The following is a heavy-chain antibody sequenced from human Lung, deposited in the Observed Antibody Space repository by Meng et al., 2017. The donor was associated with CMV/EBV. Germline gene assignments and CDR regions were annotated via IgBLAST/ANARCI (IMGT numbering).Heavy chain of an antibody. CDR1: GYTFIGYG. CDR3: ARGHLPVWTGYSEKNGMDV. D-gene: IGHD3/OR15-3a*01. CDR2: ISDRDGNT. J-gene: IGHJ6*02. V-gene: IGHV1-18*01. Sequence: ASXXVSXKASGYTFIGYGISWVRQAPGQGLEWMGWISDRDGNTKYAHNMQDRVTMTRDSFKGTVYMELRSLRSDDTAVYYCARGHLPVWTGYSEKNGMDVWXQGTXVT.